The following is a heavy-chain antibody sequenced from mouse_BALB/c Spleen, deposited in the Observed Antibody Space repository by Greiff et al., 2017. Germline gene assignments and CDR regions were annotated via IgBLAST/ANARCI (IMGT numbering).Heavy chain of an antibody. Sequence: DVKLVESGGGLVQPGGSRKLSCAASGFTFSSFGMHWVRQAPEKGLEWVAYISSGSSTIYYADTVKGRFTISRDNPKNTLFLQMTSLRSEDTAMYYCARSLFYYGSSSYYFDYWGQGTTLTVSS. CDR3: ARSLFYYGSSSYYFDY. J-gene: IGHJ2*01. D-gene: IGHD1-1*01. CDR2: ISSGSSTI. V-gene: IGHV5-17*02. CDR1: GFTFSSFG.